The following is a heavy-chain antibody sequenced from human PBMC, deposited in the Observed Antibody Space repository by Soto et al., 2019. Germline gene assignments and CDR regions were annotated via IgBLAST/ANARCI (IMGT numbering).Heavy chain of an antibody. J-gene: IGHJ3*02. V-gene: IGHV3-9*01. CDR3: AKGGLVVVAAAFDI. Sequence: GGSLRLSCAASGFTFDDYAMHWVRQAPGKGLEWVSGISWNSGSIGYADSVKGRFTISRDNAKNSLYLQMNSLRAEDTALYYCAKGGLVVVAAAFDIWGQGTMVTVSS. CDR1: GFTFDDYA. D-gene: IGHD2-15*01. CDR2: ISWNSGSI.